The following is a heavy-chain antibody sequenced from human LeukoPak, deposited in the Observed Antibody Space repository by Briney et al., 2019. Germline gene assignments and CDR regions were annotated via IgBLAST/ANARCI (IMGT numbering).Heavy chain of an antibody. V-gene: IGHV4-34*01. CDR2: INHSGSP. CDR1: GGSFSGYY. J-gene: IGHJ4*02. D-gene: IGHD3-22*01. CDR3: ARRPDYYDSSGYWYDY. Sequence: PSETLSLTCAVYGGSFSGYYWSWIRQPPGKGLEWIGEINHSGSPNYNPSLKSRVTISVDTSKNQFSLKLSSVTAADTAVYYCARRPDYYDSSGYWYDYWGQGTLVTVSS.